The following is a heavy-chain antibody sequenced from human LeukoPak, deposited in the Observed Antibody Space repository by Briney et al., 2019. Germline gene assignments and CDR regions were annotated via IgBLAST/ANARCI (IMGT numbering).Heavy chain of an antibody. Sequence: SETLSLTCTVSGGSISSSSYYWGWIRQPPGKGLEWIGSIYYSGSTYYNPSLKSRVTMSVDTSKNQFSLKLSSVTAADTAVYYCARAFPYYYDSSGVFDYWGQGTLVTVSS. CDR3: ARAFPYYYDSSGVFDY. D-gene: IGHD3-22*01. CDR2: IYYSGST. J-gene: IGHJ4*02. V-gene: IGHV4-39*07. CDR1: GGSISSSSYY.